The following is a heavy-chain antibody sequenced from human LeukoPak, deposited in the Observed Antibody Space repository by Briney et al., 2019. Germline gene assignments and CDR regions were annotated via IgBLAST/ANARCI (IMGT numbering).Heavy chain of an antibody. CDR3: ARYDYGSGTHLH. Sequence: PSETLSLTCTVSGGSIDSGVFYWIWIRQHPGEGLEWLGYISHRGATSYSPSLRGRLSISVDKSRGQFSLKLTSVTVADTAVYYCARYDYGSGTHLHWGQGTLVTVSS. CDR1: GGSIDSGVFY. J-gene: IGHJ4*02. D-gene: IGHD3-10*01. V-gene: IGHV4-31*03. CDR2: ISHRGAT.